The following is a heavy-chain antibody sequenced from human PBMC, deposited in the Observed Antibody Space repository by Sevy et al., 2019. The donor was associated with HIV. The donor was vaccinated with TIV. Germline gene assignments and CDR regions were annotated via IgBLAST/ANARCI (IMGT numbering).Heavy chain of an antibody. Sequence: GGSLRLSCAASGFTFSSYSMNWVRQAPGKGLEWVSSISSSSSYIYYADSVKVRFTISRDNAKNSRYLQMNSLRAEDTAVYYCARDVVGATFDYWGQGTLVTVSS. CDR2: ISSSSSYI. V-gene: IGHV3-21*01. CDR1: GFTFSSYS. J-gene: IGHJ4*02. D-gene: IGHD1-26*01. CDR3: ARDVVGATFDY.